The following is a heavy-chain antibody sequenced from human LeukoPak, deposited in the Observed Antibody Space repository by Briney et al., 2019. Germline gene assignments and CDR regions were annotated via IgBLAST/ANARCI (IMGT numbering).Heavy chain of an antibody. J-gene: IGHJ4*02. CDR2: ISGSGGST. CDR1: GFTFSSYA. CDR3: AKGTLSSGWSLGSYFDY. Sequence: PGRSLRLSCAASGFTFSSYAMSWVRQAPGKGLEWVSAISGSGGSTYYADSVKGRFTISRDNSKNTLYLQMNSLRAEDTAVYYCAKGTLSSGWSLGSYFDYWGQGTLVTVSS. D-gene: IGHD6-19*01. V-gene: IGHV3-23*01.